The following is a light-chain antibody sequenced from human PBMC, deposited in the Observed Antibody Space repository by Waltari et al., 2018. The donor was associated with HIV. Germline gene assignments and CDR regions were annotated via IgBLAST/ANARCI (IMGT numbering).Light chain of an antibody. J-gene: IGLJ1*01. CDR2: RDY. Sequence: QSVLTQPPSASGTLGQRVTIPCPGSSSNVGRKPVYWFQQVPGPAPKLLIYRDYQRRSGIPDRFSGSKSGASASLTISGLRSEDEADYYCVAWDDSLSGYVFGTGTKVSVL. CDR1: SSNVGRKP. V-gene: IGLV1-47*01. CDR3: VAWDDSLSGYV.